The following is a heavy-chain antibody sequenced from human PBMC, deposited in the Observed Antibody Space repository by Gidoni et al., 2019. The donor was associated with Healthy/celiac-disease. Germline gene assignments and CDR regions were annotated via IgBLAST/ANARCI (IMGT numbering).Heavy chain of an antibody. V-gene: IGHV3-33*01. Sequence: QVQLVESGGGVVQPGRSLRLSCAASGFTFSSYGMHWVRQAPGKGLEWVAVIWYDGSNKYYADSVKGRFTISRDNSKNTLYLQMNSLRAEDTAVYYCAREQTYYDILTGYLDYWGQGTLVTVSS. J-gene: IGHJ4*02. D-gene: IGHD3-9*01. CDR1: GFTFSSYG. CDR2: IWYDGSNK. CDR3: AREQTYYDILTGYLDY.